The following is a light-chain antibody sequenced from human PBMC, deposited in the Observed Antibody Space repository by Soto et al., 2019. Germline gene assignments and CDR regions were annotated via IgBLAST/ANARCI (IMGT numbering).Light chain of an antibody. CDR3: AAWDDSLNGYWV. J-gene: IGLJ3*02. CDR2: SNN. V-gene: IGLV1-44*01. Sequence: QSVLTQPPSASGTPGQRVTIACSGSSSNIGSNTVNWYQQLPGTAPNLLIYSNNQRPSGVPDRFSGSKSGTSASLAINGLQSEDEADYYCAAWDDSLNGYWVFGGGTKLTV. CDR1: SSNIGSNT.